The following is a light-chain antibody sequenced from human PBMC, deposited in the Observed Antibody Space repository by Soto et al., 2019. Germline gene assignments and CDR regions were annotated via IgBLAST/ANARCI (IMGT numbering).Light chain of an antibody. CDR3: QQYGSSGT. J-gene: IGKJ1*01. CDR1: QSVRSN. V-gene: IGKV3-20*01. CDR2: GAS. Sequence: EILLTQSPGTLSLSPGEGATPSCRANQSVRSNLAWYQQKPGQAPRLLIYGASNRATGIPDRFSGSGSGTDFTLTISRLEPEDFAVYYCQQYGSSGTFGQGTKVDIK.